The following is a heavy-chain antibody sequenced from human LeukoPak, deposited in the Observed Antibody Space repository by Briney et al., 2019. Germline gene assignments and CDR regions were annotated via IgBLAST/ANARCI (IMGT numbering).Heavy chain of an antibody. CDR2: IYYSGTT. CDR3: ARAVNYDFWSGYYHY. Sequence: SETLSLTCTVSGGSISNYYWNWIRQPPGKGLEWIGYIYYSGTTNYNPSLKSRVSMSVDTSKNQFSLKLSSVTAADTAVYYCARAVNYDFWSGYYHYWGQGTLVTVSS. D-gene: IGHD3-3*01. J-gene: IGHJ4*02. CDR1: GGSISNYY. V-gene: IGHV4-59*12.